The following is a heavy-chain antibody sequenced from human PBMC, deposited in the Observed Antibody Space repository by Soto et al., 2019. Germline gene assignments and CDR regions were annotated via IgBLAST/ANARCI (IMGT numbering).Heavy chain of an antibody. V-gene: IGHV3-48*03. D-gene: IGHD1-7*01. J-gene: IGHJ6*02. CDR1: GFTFSNYD. CDR2: ISRSGDSI. Sequence: HPGGSLRLSCAASGFTFSNYDMNWVRQAPGKGLEWVSYISRSGDSIHDADSVKGRFSPSRDNAKNSLYLQMKGLRAEDSAIYYCARQLNWNYPAGGMDVWGQGTTVTVSS. CDR3: ARQLNWNYPAGGMDV.